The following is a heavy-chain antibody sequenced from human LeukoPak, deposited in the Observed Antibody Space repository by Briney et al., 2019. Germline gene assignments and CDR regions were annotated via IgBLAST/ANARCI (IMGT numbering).Heavy chain of an antibody. CDR2: IYYSGST. Sequence: SETLSLTCTVSGGSISSSSYYWGWIRQPPGKGLEWIGSIYYSGSTYYNPSLKSRVTISVDTSKNQFSLKLSPVTAADTAVYYCARQTGYYYDSSGYYSDYWGQGTLVTVSS. D-gene: IGHD3-22*01. V-gene: IGHV4-39*01. J-gene: IGHJ4*02. CDR3: ARQTGYYYDSSGYYSDY. CDR1: GGSISSSSYY.